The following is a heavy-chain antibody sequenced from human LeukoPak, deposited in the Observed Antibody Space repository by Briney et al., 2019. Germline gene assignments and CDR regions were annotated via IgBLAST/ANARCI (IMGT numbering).Heavy chain of an antibody. CDR2: ISSSSQT. J-gene: IGHJ6*04. CDR3: ARDGTATNYFYYGMDV. D-gene: IGHD4-17*01. Sequence: GGSLRLSCAASGFTFSGYYMSWIRQAPGKGLEWVSHISSSSQTNYADSVKGRFTISRDNAKNSLYLQMHSLRAEDTAVYYCARDGTATNYFYYGMDVWGKGITVTVSS. CDR1: GFTFSGYY. V-gene: IGHV3-11*06.